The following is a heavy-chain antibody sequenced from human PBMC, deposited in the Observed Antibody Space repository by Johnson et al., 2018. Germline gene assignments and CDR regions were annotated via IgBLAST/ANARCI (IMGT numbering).Heavy chain of an antibody. D-gene: IGHD2-15*01. Sequence: VQLVESGGGVVQPGRSLRLSCAASGFTFDDYAMHWVRQAPGKGLEWVSGISLNSGGTGYADSVKGRFTISRDNAKTSLYLQMNSLRAEDTALYSCATSGGRHGWVMDVGGKGTTVIVSS. J-gene: IGHJ6*03. CDR2: ISLNSGGT. V-gene: IGHV3-9*01. CDR3: ATSGGRHGWVMDV. CDR1: GFTFDDYA.